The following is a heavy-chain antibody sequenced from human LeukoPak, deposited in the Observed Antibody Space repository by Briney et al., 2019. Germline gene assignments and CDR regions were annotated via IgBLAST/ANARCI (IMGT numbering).Heavy chain of an antibody. CDR1: GFTFDDYG. D-gene: IGHD3-10*01. CDR2: INWNGGST. CDR3: ARSRRGVIITVYFDY. Sequence: GGSLRLSCAASGFTFDDYGMSWVRQAPGKGLEWVSGINWNGGSTGYADFVKGRFTISRDNAKNSLYLQMNSLRAEDTALYHCARSRRGVIITVYFDYWGQGTLVTVSS. V-gene: IGHV3-20*01. J-gene: IGHJ4*02.